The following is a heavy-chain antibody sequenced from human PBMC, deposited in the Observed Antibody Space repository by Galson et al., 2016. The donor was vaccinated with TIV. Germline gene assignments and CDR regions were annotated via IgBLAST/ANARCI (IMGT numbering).Heavy chain of an antibody. Sequence: SLRLSCAASGISFSRNAMHWVRQAPGRGLEWVAVISYDGTNKYYADSVKGRLTISRDNSKNTLYLQMNSLKTEDTAVNYCATSTVGENIYYYGMDVWGQGTTVTVSS. CDR3: ATSTVGENIYYYGMDV. CDR2: ISYDGTNK. J-gene: IGHJ6*02. CDR1: GISFSRNA. D-gene: IGHD3-10*01. V-gene: IGHV3-30-3*01.